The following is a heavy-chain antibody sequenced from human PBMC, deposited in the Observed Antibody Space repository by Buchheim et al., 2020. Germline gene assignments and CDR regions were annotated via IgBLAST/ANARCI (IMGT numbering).Heavy chain of an antibody. CDR2: IYPGDSDT. D-gene: IGHD2-2*01. Sequence: EVQLVQSGAEVKKPGESLKISCKGSGYSFTSYWIGWVRQMPGKGLEWMGIIYPGDSDTRYSPSFQGQVTISADKSISTAYPQWSSLKASDTAMYYCARSGPEPLRYCISTSCYDRFSGMDVWGQGTT. V-gene: IGHV5-51*03. CDR1: GYSFTSYW. CDR3: ARSGPEPLRYCISTSCYDRFSGMDV. J-gene: IGHJ6*02.